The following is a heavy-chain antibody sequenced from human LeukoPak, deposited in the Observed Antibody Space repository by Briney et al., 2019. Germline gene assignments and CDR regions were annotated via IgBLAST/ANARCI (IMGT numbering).Heavy chain of an antibody. Sequence: GGSLRLSCAASGFTFSSYSMNWVRQAPGKGLEWVSSISSTSSYIYYADSVKGRFTISRDNAKNSLYLQMNSLRAEDTAVYYCAKDQDNSGYPTNFDYWGQGTLVTVSS. CDR1: GFTFSSYS. J-gene: IGHJ4*02. CDR3: AKDQDNSGYPTNFDY. D-gene: IGHD6-19*01. CDR2: ISSTSSYI. V-gene: IGHV3-21*04.